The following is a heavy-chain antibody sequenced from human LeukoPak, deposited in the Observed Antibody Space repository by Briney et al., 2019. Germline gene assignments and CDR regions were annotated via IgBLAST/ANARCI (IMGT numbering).Heavy chain of an antibody. V-gene: IGHV1-69*04. Sequence: GASVKVSCKASGRTFSSYAISWVRQAPGQGLEWMGRIIPILGIANYAQKFQGRVTITADKSTSTAYMELSSLRSEDTAVYYCARNGDREQPYYFDYWGQGTLVTVSS. CDR1: GRTFSSYA. D-gene: IGHD1-26*01. CDR3: ARNGDREQPYYFDY. J-gene: IGHJ4*02. CDR2: IIPILGIA.